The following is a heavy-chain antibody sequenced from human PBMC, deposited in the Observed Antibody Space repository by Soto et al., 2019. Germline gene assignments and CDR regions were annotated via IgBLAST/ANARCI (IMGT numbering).Heavy chain of an antibody. CDR3: SKALIYGMDA. V-gene: IGHV3-9*01. Sequence: SLRLSCVASGCTFDDYAKHWVRQAPGRGLDWVSGISWNSGSIGYADSVKGRFTISRDNAKNSLYLQMNSLRAEDTALYYCSKALIYGMDASGQGTTVTVSS. CDR1: GCTFDDYA. D-gene: IGHD3-22*01. CDR2: ISWNSGSI. J-gene: IGHJ6*02.